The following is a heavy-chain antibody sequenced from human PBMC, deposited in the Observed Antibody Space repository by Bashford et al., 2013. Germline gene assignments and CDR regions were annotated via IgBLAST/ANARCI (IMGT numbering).Heavy chain of an antibody. V-gene: IGHV4-34*01. CDR3: ARGRRGSGSYQRDYDYYGMDV. CDR2: INHSGST. D-gene: IGHD3-10*01. CDR1: GGSFSGYY. J-gene: IGHJ6*02. Sequence: SETLSLTCAVYGGSFSGYYWNWIRQPPGKGLEWIGEINHSGSTNYNPSLKSRVTISVDTSKNQFSLKLSSVTAADTAVYYCARGRRGSGSYQRDYDYYGMDVWGQGTTVTVSS.